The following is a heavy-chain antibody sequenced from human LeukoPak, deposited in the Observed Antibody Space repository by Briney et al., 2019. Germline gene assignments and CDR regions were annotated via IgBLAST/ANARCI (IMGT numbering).Heavy chain of an antibody. J-gene: IGHJ6*03. CDR3: ARVARQQLVSRYYYYMDV. CDR2: IIPIFGTA. CDR1: GGTFSSYA. V-gene: IGHV1-69*06. D-gene: IGHD6-13*01. Sequence: ASVKVSCKASGGTFSSYAISWVRQAPGQGLEWMGGIIPIFGTANYAQKFQGRVTITADKSTSTAYMELSSLRSEDTAVYYCARVARQQLVSRYYYYMDVWGKGTTVTISS.